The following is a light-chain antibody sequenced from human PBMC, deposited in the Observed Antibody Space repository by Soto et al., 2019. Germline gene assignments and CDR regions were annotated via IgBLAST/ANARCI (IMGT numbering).Light chain of an antibody. CDR2: GAS. CDR3: KQYRT. V-gene: IGKV3-15*01. J-gene: IGKJ1*01. Sequence: DILVTQSPATLSVSPGERVTLSCRASQSVTRDLALYQQKHGQAPRLLIYGASTRATGIPPRFSGSGSGTAFTLTIYDLRSEDCAFYYWKQYRTFGQGTRVEIK. CDR1: QSVTRD.